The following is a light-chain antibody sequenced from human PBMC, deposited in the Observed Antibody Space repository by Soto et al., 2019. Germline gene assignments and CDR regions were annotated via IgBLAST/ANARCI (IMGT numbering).Light chain of an antibody. CDR1: QGIRSA. J-gene: IGKJ1*01. V-gene: IGKV1-13*02. CDR2: AAS. Sequence: AIQVTPSPSSLSASLGDRVTINCRTSQGIRSALGWYQQKPGKVPKLLIYAASTLQSGVPSRFSGSGSGRDFTLTISSLQPEDFATYYCQQYNSYWTFGQGTKV. CDR3: QQYNSYWT.